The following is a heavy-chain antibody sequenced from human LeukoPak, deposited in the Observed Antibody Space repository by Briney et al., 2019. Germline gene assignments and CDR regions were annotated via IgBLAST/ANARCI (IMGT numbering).Heavy chain of an antibody. CDR3: ARANPSTFVYYMDV. D-gene: IGHD5/OR15-5a*01. CDR1: GGSISSYY. J-gene: IGHJ6*03. V-gene: IGHV4-59*01. CDR2: IYYSGST. Sequence: SETLSLTCTVSGGSISSYYWSWIRQPPGKGLEWIGYIYYSGSTNYNPSLKSRVTISVDTSKNQFSPKLSSVTAADTAVYYCARANPSTFVYYMDVWGKGTTVTVSS.